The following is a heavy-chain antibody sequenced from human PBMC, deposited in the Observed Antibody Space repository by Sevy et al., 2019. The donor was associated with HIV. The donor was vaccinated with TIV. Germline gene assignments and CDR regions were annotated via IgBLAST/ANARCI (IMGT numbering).Heavy chain of an antibody. CDR1: GGSVSSGSYY. Sequence: SETLSLTCTVSGGSVSSGSYYWSWIRQPPGKGLEWIGYIYYSGSTNYNPSLKSRVTISVDTSKNQFSLKLSSVTAADXXVYYCARDLDYYDSSGYYYXDAFXIWGQGTMVTVSS. CDR2: IYYSGST. V-gene: IGHV4-61*01. J-gene: IGHJ3*02. CDR3: ARDLDYYDSSGYYYXDAFXI. D-gene: IGHD3-22*01.